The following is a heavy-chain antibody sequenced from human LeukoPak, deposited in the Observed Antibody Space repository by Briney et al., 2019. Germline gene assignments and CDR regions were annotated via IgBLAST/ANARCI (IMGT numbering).Heavy chain of an antibody. D-gene: IGHD3-22*01. J-gene: IGHJ4*02. CDR3: ARDLEFYYDSSRSPGY. CDR2: LWYDGSNK. CDR1: GFTLSSFG. V-gene: IGHV3-33*01. Sequence: GGSLRLSCAASGFTLSSFGMHWVRQAPGKGLEWVAVLWYDGSNKYYADSVKGRFTISRDNSKNTLYLQMNSLRAEDTAVYYCARDLEFYYDSSRSPGYWGQGTLVTVSS.